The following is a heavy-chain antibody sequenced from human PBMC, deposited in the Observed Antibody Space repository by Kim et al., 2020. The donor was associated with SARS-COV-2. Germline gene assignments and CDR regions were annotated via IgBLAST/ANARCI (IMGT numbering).Heavy chain of an antibody. V-gene: IGHV3-23*01. Sequence: YADSVKGRFTISRDNSKNTLYLQMNSLRAEDTAVYYCAKDQGYSSGWCDYWGQGTLVTVSS. J-gene: IGHJ4*02. D-gene: IGHD6-19*01. CDR3: AKDQGYSSGWCDY.